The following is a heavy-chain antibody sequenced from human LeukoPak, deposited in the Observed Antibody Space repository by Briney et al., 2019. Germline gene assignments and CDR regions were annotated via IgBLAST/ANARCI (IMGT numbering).Heavy chain of an antibody. CDR3: AKGTAAVSYYYYGMDV. J-gene: IGHJ6*02. V-gene: IGHV3-30*18. Sequence: GRSLRLSCAASGFTFSSYGMHWVRQAPGKGLEWVAVISYDGSNKYYADSVKGRFTISRDNSKNTLYLQMNSLRAEDTAVYYCAKGTAAVSYYYYGMDVWGQGTTVTVSS. D-gene: IGHD6-13*01. CDR1: GFTFSSYG. CDR2: ISYDGSNK.